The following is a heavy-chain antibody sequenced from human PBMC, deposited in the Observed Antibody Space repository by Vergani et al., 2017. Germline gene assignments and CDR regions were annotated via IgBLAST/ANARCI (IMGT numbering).Heavy chain of an antibody. Sequence: QVQLQQWGAGLLKPSETLSLTCAVYGGSFSGYYWSWIRQPPGKGLEWIGEINHSGSTNYNPSLKSRVTISVDTSKNKFSLKLSSVTAADTAVYYCARDRLGVGCFDYWGQGTLVTVSS. J-gene: IGHJ4*02. V-gene: IGHV4-34*01. CDR3: ARDRLGVGCFDY. CDR1: GGSFSGYY. CDR2: INHSGST. D-gene: IGHD3-10*01.